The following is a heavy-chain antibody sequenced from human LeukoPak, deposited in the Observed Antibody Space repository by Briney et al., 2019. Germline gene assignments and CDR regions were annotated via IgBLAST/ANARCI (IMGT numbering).Heavy chain of an antibody. V-gene: IGHV3-33*01. CDR3: ARRDGDNDRGFDY. Sequence: TGTSLRLSCAASEFTFSSYGMHWVRQAPGKGLEWVAVIWYDGSKKYYADSVKGRFTISRDNSKNTLYLQMNSLRAEDTAVYYCARRDGDNDRGFDYWGQGTLVTVSS. CDR1: EFTFSSYG. CDR2: IWYDGSKK. J-gene: IGHJ4*02. D-gene: IGHD4-23*01.